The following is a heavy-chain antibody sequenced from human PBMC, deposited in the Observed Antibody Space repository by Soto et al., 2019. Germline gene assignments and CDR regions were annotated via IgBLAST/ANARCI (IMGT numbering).Heavy chain of an antibody. J-gene: IGHJ6*02. CDR3: SGCSGGACHKNYGMDV. CDR2: ISPSSGHI. CDR1: GFTFSSCT. D-gene: IGHD2-15*01. Sequence: EVHLVESGGGLVKPGGSLRLSCAVSGFTFSSCTMNWVRQAPGKGLEWVSSISPSSGHIYYADSVKGRFTISRDNAKNSRFLQIHSLRGEDTAVYYWSGCSGGACHKNYGMDVWGQGTTVNVSS. V-gene: IGHV3-21*06.